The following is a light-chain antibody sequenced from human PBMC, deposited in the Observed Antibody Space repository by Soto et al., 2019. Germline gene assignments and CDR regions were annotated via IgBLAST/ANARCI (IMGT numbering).Light chain of an antibody. V-gene: IGKV1-12*02. CDR1: QSISRW. Sequence: DIQMTQSPHSVSASVGDGVTINCRASQSISRWLAWYQQKPGKAPKLLIYAASTLQSGVPSRFSGSGSGTDFTLTISCLQSEDLATYSCQQLNSYPSITFGQGTRLEIK. CDR2: AAS. J-gene: IGKJ5*01. CDR3: QQLNSYPSIT.